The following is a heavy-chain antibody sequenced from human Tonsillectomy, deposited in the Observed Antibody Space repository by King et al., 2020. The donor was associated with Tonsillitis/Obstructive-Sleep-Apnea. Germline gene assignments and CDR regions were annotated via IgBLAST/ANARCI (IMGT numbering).Heavy chain of an antibody. CDR3: AKGPTYSSELRCEY. D-gene: IGHD2-21*01. J-gene: IGHJ4*02. Sequence: VQLVESGGGLVQPGGSLRLSCAASGFTFSRNAMSWVRQAPGKGLEWVSGVSGDGGGTYYADSVRGRFTISRDNSRNTLDLQMNSLRAEDTALYYCAKGPTYSSELRCEYWGQGALVTVSS. V-gene: IGHV3-23*04. CDR1: GFTFSRNA. CDR2: VSGDGGGT.